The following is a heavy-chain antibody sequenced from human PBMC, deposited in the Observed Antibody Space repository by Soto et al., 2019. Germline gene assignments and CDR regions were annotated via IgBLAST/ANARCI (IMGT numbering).Heavy chain of an antibody. Sequence: TLSLTCAVSGYSISSGYYWGWIRQPPGKGLEWIGSIYHSGSTYYNPSLKSRVTISVDTSKNQFSLKLSSVTAADTAVYYCARVFGVVIYSVFDYWGKGTLVTVSS. V-gene: IGHV4-38-2*01. CDR2: IYHSGST. D-gene: IGHD3-3*01. J-gene: IGHJ4*02. CDR1: GYSISSGYY. CDR3: ARVFGVVIYSVFDY.